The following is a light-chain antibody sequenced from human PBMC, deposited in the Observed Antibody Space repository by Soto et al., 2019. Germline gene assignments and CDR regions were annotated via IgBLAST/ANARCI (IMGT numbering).Light chain of an antibody. CDR3: QQYGNSPIT. Sequence: EVVLPQSPGTLSLSRGARAPLSCRASERIYSAYLGWYQQKPGQAPRLLIYGTSSRATGIPDRFSGSGSGTDFTLTISRLEPEDFAVYYCQQYGNSPITFGQGTRLEIK. V-gene: IGKV3-20*01. CDR2: GTS. CDR1: ERIYSAY. J-gene: IGKJ5*01.